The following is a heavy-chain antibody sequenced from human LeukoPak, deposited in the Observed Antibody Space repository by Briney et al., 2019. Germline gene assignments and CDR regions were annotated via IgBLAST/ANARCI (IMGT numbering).Heavy chain of an antibody. CDR2: ISSESSFI. Sequence: GGSLRLSCAASGFTFSSDSMNWVRQAPGKGLEWVSSISSESSFIYYADSVKGRFTISRDNAKNSLCLQMNSLRAEDTAVYFCARDSGSSWREGLNYWGQGTLVTVSS. D-gene: IGHD6-13*01. J-gene: IGHJ4*02. CDR1: GFTFSSDS. CDR3: ARDSGSSWREGLNY. V-gene: IGHV3-21*01.